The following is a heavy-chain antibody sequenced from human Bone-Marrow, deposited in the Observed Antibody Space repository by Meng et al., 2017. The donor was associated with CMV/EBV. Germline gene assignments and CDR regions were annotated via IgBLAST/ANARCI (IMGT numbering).Heavy chain of an antibody. V-gene: IGHV3-73*01. CDR3: TRRMFSAVAGTDDAFYI. CDR2: IRSKANSYAT. Sequence: GESLKISCAASGFTFSGSAMHWVRQASGKGLEWVGRIRSKANSYATAYAASVKGRFTISRDDSKNTAYLQMNSMKTEDTAVYYCTRRMFSAVAGTDDAFYIWGQGTMVTVSS. D-gene: IGHD6-19*01. CDR1: GFTFSGSA. J-gene: IGHJ3*02.